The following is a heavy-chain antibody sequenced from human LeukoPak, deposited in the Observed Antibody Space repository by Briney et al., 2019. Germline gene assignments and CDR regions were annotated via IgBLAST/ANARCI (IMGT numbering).Heavy chain of an antibody. V-gene: IGHV3-21*01. CDR2: ISSSSSYI. CDR1: GFTSSSYS. J-gene: IGHJ4*02. CDR3: ARVGGYSYGDFDY. Sequence: GGSLRLSCAASGFTSSSYSMNWVRQAPGKGLEWVSSISSSSSYIYYADSVKGRFTISRDNAKNSLYLQMNSLRAEDTAVYYCARVGGYSYGDFDYWGQGTLVTVSS. D-gene: IGHD5-18*01.